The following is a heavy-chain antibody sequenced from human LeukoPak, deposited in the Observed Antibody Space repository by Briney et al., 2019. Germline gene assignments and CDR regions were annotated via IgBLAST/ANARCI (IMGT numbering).Heavy chain of an antibody. D-gene: IGHD6-19*01. J-gene: IGHJ4*02. Sequence: GASVKVSCKASGYTFTDYYMHWVRQAPGQGPEWMGWINSNSGATNYAQKFQGRVTMTRDTSISTVYMELSSLRSDDTAVYYCARDVSLAVAGTGVDYWGQGTLVTVSS. V-gene: IGHV1-2*02. CDR2: INSNSGAT. CDR3: ARDVSLAVAGTGVDY. CDR1: GYTFTDYY.